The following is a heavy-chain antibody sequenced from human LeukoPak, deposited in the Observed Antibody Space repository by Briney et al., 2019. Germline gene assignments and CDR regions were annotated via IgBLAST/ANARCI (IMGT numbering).Heavy chain of an antibody. Sequence: PGGSLRLSCVASGFSFSGYNMHWVRQTPGKGLEWVSSISRDSTTYTYYADSVKGRFTISRDNTKNSLYLHMNSLRAEDTAVYYCVRPHINDYGGNFGYWGRGTLVTVSS. CDR3: VRPHINDYGGNFGY. V-gene: IGHV3-21*01. J-gene: IGHJ4*02. CDR1: GFSFSGYN. D-gene: IGHD4-23*01. CDR2: ISRDSTTYT.